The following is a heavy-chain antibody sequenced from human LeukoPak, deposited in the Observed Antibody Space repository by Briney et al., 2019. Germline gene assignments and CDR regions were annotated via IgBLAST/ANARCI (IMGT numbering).Heavy chain of an antibody. J-gene: IGHJ6*02. CDR1: GYTFTSYY. CDR2: LNPSGGST. CDR3: AREPNRDIAAAGTPVNGMDV. V-gene: IGHV1-46*01. D-gene: IGHD6-13*01. Sequence: ASVKVSCKASGYTFTSYYMHWVRQAPGQGLEWMGILNPSGGSTSYAQKFQGRVTITADESTSTAYMELSSLRSEDTAVYYCAREPNRDIAAAGTPVNGMDVWGQGTTVTVSS.